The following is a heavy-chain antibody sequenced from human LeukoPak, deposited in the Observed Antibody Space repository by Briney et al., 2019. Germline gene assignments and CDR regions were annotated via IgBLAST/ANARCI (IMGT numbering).Heavy chain of an antibody. CDR2: IYYSGTT. CDR1: GGSISSYY. J-gene: IGHJ4*02. D-gene: IGHD3-9*01. Sequence: SETLSLTCTVSGGSISSYYCSWIRQPPGKGLEWIGYIYYSGTTNYNPSLKSRVTISVDTSKNQFSLKQNSVTPADTAVYYCARGFGYFDWFPVYWGQGTLVTVSS. V-gene: IGHV4-59*01. CDR3: ARGFGYFDWFPVY.